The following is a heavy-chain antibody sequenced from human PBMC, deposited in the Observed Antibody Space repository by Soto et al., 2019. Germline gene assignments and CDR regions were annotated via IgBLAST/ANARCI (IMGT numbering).Heavy chain of an antibody. D-gene: IGHD1-26*01. J-gene: IGHJ4*02. CDR2: ISSIGSTI. CDR1: LLPFNCNE. CDR3: AKDQLIVGATGVDY. V-gene: IGHV3-48*03. Sequence: SCRSCLLPFNCNEMNWVRQGPGKGLEWASYISSIGSTIYYADSVKGRFTISRDNSKNTLYLQMNSLRAEDTAVYYCAKDQLIVGATGVDYWGQGTLVIVSS.